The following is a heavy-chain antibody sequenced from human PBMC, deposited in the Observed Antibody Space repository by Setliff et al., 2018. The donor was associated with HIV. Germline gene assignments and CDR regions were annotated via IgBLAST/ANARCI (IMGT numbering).Heavy chain of an antibody. CDR3: SKVSEHRTSSGSFYYYMDV. Sequence: SVKVSCKTSGDTFTSYDINWVRQAPGQGLEWVGAIIPLFGTANYAQKFQGRVTITADDSTSTVYMEVRSLRSADTAVYYCSKVSEHRTSSGSFYYYMDVWGEGTTVTVSS. D-gene: IGHD6-6*01. CDR1: GDTFTSYD. J-gene: IGHJ6*03. CDR2: IIPLFGTA. V-gene: IGHV1-69*13.